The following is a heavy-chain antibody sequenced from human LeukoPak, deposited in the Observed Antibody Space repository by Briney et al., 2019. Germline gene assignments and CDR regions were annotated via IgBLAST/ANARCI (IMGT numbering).Heavy chain of an antibody. D-gene: IGHD3-22*01. Sequence: GGSLRLSCAASGFTFSSYSMNWVRQAPGKGLEWVSLISTESKNAHYTDSARGRFTISRDDSKSTLYLQMNSLRAEDTAFYYCAIDYDSTGYQYGARSDHWGQGTLVIVSS. CDR1: GFTFSSYS. CDR2: ISTESKNA. V-gene: IGHV3-21*04. J-gene: IGHJ4*02. CDR3: AIDYDSTGYQYGARSDH.